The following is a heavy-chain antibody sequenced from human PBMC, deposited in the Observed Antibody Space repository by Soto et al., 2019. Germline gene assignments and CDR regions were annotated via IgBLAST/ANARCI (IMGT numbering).Heavy chain of an antibody. V-gene: IGHV4-59*01. D-gene: IGHD6-13*01. Sequence: SETLSLTCTVSGGSMRNYFWTWIRQPPGKGLEWIGYIHYSGTTSFFPSYNPSLRSRVTISEDTSKNQSSLKLLSVTTADTAVYFCAAGEASSRNLAPYYLDFWGQGTLVTVSS. J-gene: IGHJ4*02. CDR3: AAGEASSRNLAPYYLDF. CDR2: IHYSGTT. CDR1: GGSMRNYF.